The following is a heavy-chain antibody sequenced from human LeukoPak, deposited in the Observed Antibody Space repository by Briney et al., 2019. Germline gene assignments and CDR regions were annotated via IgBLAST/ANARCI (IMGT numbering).Heavy chain of an antibody. CDR3: ARGMTGDNYDFCSGYYPSDAFEI. CDR1: GGSISSGGYY. Sequence: SETLSLTCTVSGGSISSGGYYWSWIRQHPGKGLEWIGYIYYSGSTYYNPSLKSRVTISVDTSKNQFSLKLSSVTAADTAVYYCARGMTGDNYDFCSGYYPSDAFEIWGQGTMVTVSS. CDR2: IYYSGST. D-gene: IGHD3-3*01. J-gene: IGHJ3*02. V-gene: IGHV4-31*03.